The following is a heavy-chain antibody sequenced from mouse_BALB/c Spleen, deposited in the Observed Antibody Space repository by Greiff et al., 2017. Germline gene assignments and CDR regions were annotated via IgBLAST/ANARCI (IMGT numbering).Heavy chain of an antibody. CDR2: IYPSNGRT. CDR1: GYTFTSYW. V-gene: IGHV1S81*02. CDR3: ARHWDYAMDY. Sequence: VQLQQPGAELVKPGASVKLSCKASGYTFTSYWMHWVKQRPGQGLEWIGEIYPSNGRTNYNEKFKSKATLTVDKSSSTAYMQLSSLTSEDSAVYYCARHWDYAMDYWGQGTSVTVSS. D-gene: IGHD4-1*01. J-gene: IGHJ4*01.